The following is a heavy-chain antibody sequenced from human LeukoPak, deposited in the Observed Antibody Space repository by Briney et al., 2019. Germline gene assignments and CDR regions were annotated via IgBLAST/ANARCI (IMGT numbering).Heavy chain of an antibody. Sequence: PGGSLRLSCAASGFTFSSYSMNWVRQAPGKGLEWVSYISSSSSTIYYADSVKGRFTISRDNAKNSLYLQMNSLRAEDTAVYYCARGIVGAKEENWFDPWGQGTLVTVSS. CDR2: ISSSSSTI. CDR3: ARGIVGAKEENWFDP. V-gene: IGHV3-48*01. J-gene: IGHJ5*02. D-gene: IGHD1-26*01. CDR1: GFTFSSYS.